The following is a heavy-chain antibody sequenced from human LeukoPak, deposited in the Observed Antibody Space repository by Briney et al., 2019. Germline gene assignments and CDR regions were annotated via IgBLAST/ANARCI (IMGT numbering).Heavy chain of an antibody. CDR1: GCRFTSYW. J-gene: IGHJ4*02. V-gene: IGHV5-51*01. CDR3: ARHGGGSVIDDY. D-gene: IGHD2-15*01. Sequence: GGALMISCQGSGCRFTSYWIGWVRPVPGKGLEWMGIIYPGDSDTRYSPSFQGQVTISADKSISTAYLQWSSLKASDTAMYYCARHGGGSVIDDYWGQGTLVTVSS. CDR2: IYPGDSDT.